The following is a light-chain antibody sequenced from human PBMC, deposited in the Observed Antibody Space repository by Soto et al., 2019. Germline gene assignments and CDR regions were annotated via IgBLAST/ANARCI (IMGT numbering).Light chain of an antibody. V-gene: IGLV2-11*01. CDR1: SSDVGGYYY. CDR3: CSYAGSYTWV. J-gene: IGLJ3*02. Sequence: QSALTQPRSVSGSTGQSVTISCTGTSSDVGGYYYVSWYQQHPGKAPKLMIHDVSKRPSGVPDRFSGSKSGNTASLTISGLQAEDEGDYYCCSYAGSYTWVFGGGTKLTVL. CDR2: DVS.